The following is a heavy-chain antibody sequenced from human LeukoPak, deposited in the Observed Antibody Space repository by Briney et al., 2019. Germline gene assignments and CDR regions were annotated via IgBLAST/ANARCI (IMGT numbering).Heavy chain of an antibody. V-gene: IGHV3-48*02. J-gene: IGHJ4*02. CDR2: ITASGTAM. Sequence: GGSLRLSCAASGFTFSSYSMNWVRQAPGKGLEWVSHITASGTAMFYADSVRGRFTISRDNAKNSLYLQMNSLRDEDTAVYYCASSGSYRFDYWGQGTLVTVSS. D-gene: IGHD1-26*01. CDR3: ASSGSYRFDY. CDR1: GFTFSSYS.